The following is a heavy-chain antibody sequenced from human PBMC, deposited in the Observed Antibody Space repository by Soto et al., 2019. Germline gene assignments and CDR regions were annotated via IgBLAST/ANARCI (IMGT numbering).Heavy chain of an antibody. CDR2: IYSGDST. J-gene: IGHJ4*02. CDR1: GFTVSSNY. Sequence: GGSLRLSCAASGFTVSSNYMSWVRQAPGKGLEWVSVIYSGDSTYYADSVKGRFTISRDNSKTTLYLQMNSLRAEGTAVYYCARVTRGVRQYYFDYWGQGTLVTVPS. V-gene: IGHV3-53*01. CDR3: ARVTRGVRQYYFDY. D-gene: IGHD3-10*01.